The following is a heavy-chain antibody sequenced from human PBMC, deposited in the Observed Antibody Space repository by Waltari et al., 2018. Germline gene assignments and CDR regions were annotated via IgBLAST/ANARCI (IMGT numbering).Heavy chain of an antibody. V-gene: IGHV3-7*01. CDR2: IKQDGSEK. CDR1: GFTFSSYW. J-gene: IGHJ4*02. CDR3: ARVGTMAGTGFDY. Sequence: EVQLVESGGGLVQPGGSLRLSCAASGFTFSSYWMSWVRQATGKGLEWVANIKQDGSEKYYVDSVKGRFTISRDNAKNSLYLQMNSLRAEDTAVYYCARVGTMAGTGFDYWGQGTLVTVSS. D-gene: IGHD6-19*01.